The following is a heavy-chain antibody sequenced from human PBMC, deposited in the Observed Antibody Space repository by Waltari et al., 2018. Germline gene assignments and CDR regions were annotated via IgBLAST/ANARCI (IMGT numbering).Heavy chain of an antibody. V-gene: IGHV4-59*01. Sequence: QVQPQESGSGLVKPSETLSLTCTVSGGSISSYYWSWIRQPPGKGLEWIGYIYYSGSTNYNPSLKSRVTISVDTSKNQFSLKLSSVTAADTAVYYCARVTEGATADYYYYMDVWGKGTTVTVSS. CDR3: ARVTEGATADYYYYMDV. J-gene: IGHJ6*03. D-gene: IGHD5-12*01. CDR1: GGSISSYY. CDR2: IYYSGST.